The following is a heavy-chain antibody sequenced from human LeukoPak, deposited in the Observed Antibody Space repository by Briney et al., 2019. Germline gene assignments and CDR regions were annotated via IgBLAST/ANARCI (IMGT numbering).Heavy chain of an antibody. D-gene: IGHD5-12*01. Sequence: GGSLRLSCAASGFTFSSYSMNWVRQAPGKGLEWVSSISSSSYIYYADSVKGRFTISRDNAKNSLYLQMNGLRAEDTAVYYCARGRYSGYDFSFEYWGQGTLVTVSS. CDR2: ISSSSYI. CDR1: GFTFSSYS. CDR3: ARGRYSGYDFSFEY. V-gene: IGHV3-21*01. J-gene: IGHJ4*02.